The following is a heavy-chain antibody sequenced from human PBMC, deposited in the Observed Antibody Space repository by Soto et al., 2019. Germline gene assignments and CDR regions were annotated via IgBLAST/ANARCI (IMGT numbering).Heavy chain of an antibody. CDR3: ARDIDYFDY. Sequence: TSETLSLTCTVSGGSISSYYWSWIRQPPGKGLEWIGYIYYSGSTNYNPSLKSRVTISVDTSKNQFSLKLSSVTAADTAVYYCARDIDYFDYWGQGTLVTVS. J-gene: IGHJ4*02. D-gene: IGHD2-15*01. CDR2: IYYSGST. CDR1: GGSISSYY. V-gene: IGHV4-59*01.